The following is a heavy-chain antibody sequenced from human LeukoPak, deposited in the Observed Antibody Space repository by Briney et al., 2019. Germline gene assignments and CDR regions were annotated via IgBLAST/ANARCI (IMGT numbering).Heavy chain of an antibody. V-gene: IGHV3-64D*06. D-gene: IGHD2-15*01. CDR3: VKDQTTLGFDY. CDR2: ISSNGGST. Sequence: EGSLRLSCSASGFTFSSYAMHWVRQAPGKGLEYVSAISSNGGSTYYADSVKGRFTISRDNSKNTLYLQMSSLRAEDTAVYYCVKDQTTLGFDYWGQGTLVTVSS. J-gene: IGHJ4*02. CDR1: GFTFSSYA.